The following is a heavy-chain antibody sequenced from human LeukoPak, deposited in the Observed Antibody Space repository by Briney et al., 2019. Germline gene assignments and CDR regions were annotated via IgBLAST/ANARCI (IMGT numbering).Heavy chain of an antibody. J-gene: IGHJ4*02. Sequence: GGSLRLSCAASGFTFSSYAISWVRQAPGKGLEWVSAISGSGGSTYYADSVKGRFTISRDNSKNTLYLQMNSLRAEDTAVYYCAKAGLAGSGYYYAHWGQGTLVTVSS. D-gene: IGHD3-22*01. CDR3: AKAGLAGSGYYYAH. CDR2: ISGSGGST. V-gene: IGHV3-23*01. CDR1: GFTFSSYA.